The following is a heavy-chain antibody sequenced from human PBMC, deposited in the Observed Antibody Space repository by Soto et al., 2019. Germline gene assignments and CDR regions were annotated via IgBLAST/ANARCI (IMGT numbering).Heavy chain of an antibody. V-gene: IGHV2-5*02. CDR3: ARDSSGWYGFDY. D-gene: IGHD6-19*01. J-gene: IGHJ4*02. Sequence: QITLKESGPTLVKPTQTLTLTCTFSGFSLGTRGVGVGWIRQPPGKALEWLALIYWDDDKRYSPSLKSRLTITKDTAKTQVVLTMTNMDPVDSATYYCARDSSGWYGFDYWGQGTLVTVSS. CDR1: GFSLGTRGVG. CDR2: IYWDDDK.